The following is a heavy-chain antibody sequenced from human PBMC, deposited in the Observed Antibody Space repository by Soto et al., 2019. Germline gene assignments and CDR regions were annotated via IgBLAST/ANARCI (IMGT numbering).Heavy chain of an antibody. D-gene: IGHD5-12*01. CDR1: GYTFTSYD. V-gene: IGHV1-8*01. CDR2: MNPNSGNT. Sequence: QVQLVQSGAEVKKPGASVKVSCKASGYTFTSYDINWVRQATGQGLEWMGWMNPNSGNTGYAQKFQGRVTMTMNTSISTSYMELSSLRSEDTAVYYCARGRSGDDYYYYYGMDVWGQGTTVTVSS. CDR3: ARGRSGDDYYYYYGMDV. J-gene: IGHJ6*02.